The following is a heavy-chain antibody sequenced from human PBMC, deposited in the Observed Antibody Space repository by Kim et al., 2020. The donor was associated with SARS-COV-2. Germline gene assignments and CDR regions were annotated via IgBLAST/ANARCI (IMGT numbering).Heavy chain of an antibody. V-gene: IGHV4-34*01. J-gene: IGHJ4*02. Sequence: NPTLKSRVTISVDTSKNQFSLKLSSVTAADTAVYYCARGIAAREAYYFDYWGQGTLVTVSS. CDR3: ARGIAAREAYYFDY. D-gene: IGHD6-6*01.